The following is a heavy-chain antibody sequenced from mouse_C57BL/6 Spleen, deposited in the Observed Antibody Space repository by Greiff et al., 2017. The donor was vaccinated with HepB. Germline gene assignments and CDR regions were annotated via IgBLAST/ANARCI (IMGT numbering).Heavy chain of an antibody. CDR2: ISSGSSTI. J-gene: IGHJ4*01. D-gene: IGHD1-1*02. CDR3: ARRNYDYAMDY. CDR1: GFTFSDYG. Sequence: DVKLVESAGGLVQPGSSMKLSCTASGFTFSDYGMHWVRQAPEKGLEWVAYISSGSSTIYYADTVKGRFTISRDTAKNTLFLQMTSLRAEDTAMYYCARRNYDYAMDYWGQGTSVTVSS. V-gene: IGHV5-17*01.